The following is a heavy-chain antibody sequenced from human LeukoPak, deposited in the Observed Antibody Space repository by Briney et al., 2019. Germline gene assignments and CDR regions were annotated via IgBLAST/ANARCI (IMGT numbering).Heavy chain of an antibody. CDR3: AREFGNADTYGNVPLGH. CDR1: GFTFRSSS. D-gene: IGHD5-18*01. J-gene: IGHJ4*02. V-gene: IGHV3-21*01. CDR2: ISSSGTYM. Sequence: GGSLRLSCTASGFTFRSSSFNWVRQVQGKGLEWVSSISSSGTYMYYADSVEGRFTISRDNAKNSLFLQMDSLRAEDTGVYFCAREFGNADTYGNVPLGHWGQGTLVTVSP.